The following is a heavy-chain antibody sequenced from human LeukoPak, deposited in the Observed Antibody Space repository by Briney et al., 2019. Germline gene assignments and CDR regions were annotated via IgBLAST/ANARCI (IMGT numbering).Heavy chain of an antibody. J-gene: IGHJ4*02. V-gene: IGHV3-11*01. CDR1: GFTFSDYY. CDR3: ARGFYGGNSYFDY. D-gene: IGHD4-23*01. Sequence: PGGSLRLSCAVSGFTFSDYYMSWIRQAPGKGLAWVSYISSSGSTIYYADSVKGRFTISRDNAKNSLYLQMNSLRAEDTAVYYCARGFYGGNSYFDYWGQGTLVTVSS. CDR2: ISSSGSTI.